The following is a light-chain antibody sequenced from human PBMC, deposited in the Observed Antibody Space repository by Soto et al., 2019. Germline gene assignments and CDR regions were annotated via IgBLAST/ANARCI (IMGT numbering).Light chain of an antibody. V-gene: IGKV3-20*01. J-gene: IGKJ1*01. CDR1: QSVSSSF. CDR2: GAS. Sequence: EIVLTQSPGTLSLSPGERATLSCRASQSVSSSFLAWYQQKPGQAPRLLIYGASSRATGIPDRFSGSGSGTDLTLTISRLEPEDFAGYYCQQYDSSPWTFGQGTKVEIK. CDR3: QQYDSSPWT.